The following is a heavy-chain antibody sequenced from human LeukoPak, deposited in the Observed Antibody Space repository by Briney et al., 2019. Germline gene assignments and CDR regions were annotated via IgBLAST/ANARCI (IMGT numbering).Heavy chain of an antibody. D-gene: IGHD3-22*01. J-gene: IGHJ4*02. Sequence: SETLSLTCTVSGGSISDYYWSWIRQPPGKGLEWIGYIYYSGNTNYSPSLKSRVAISVDTSKNQCSLKLSSVTAADTAVYYCARQSISGSSLSYFDYWGQGTLVNVSS. CDR2: IYYSGNT. CDR1: GGSISDYY. V-gene: IGHV4-59*01. CDR3: ARQSISGSSLSYFDY.